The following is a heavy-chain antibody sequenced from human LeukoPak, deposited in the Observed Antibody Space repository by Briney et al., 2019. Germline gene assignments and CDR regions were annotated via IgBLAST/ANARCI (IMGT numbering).Heavy chain of an antibody. Sequence: SETLSLTCAVYGGSFSDYYWTWIRQPPGRGLEWIGEINHSEGTNYNPSLKSRVTISVDTSKNQFSLKLSSLTAADTAVYFCARGPGSDSELLPKYFDYWGQGTLVTVSS. J-gene: IGHJ4*02. CDR1: GGSFSDYY. CDR2: INHSEGT. D-gene: IGHD3-10*01. V-gene: IGHV4-34*01. CDR3: ARGPGSDSELLPKYFDY.